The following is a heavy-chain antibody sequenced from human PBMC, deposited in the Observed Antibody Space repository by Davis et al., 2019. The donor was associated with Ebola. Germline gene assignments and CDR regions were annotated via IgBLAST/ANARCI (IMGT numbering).Heavy chain of an antibody. CDR3: ARLIGVVAATYFDY. J-gene: IGHJ4*02. CDR2: IYPGDSDT. V-gene: IGHV5-51*01. CDR1: GYSFTSYW. Sequence: PGGSLRLSCKGSGYSFTSYWIGWVRQMTGKGLEWMGIIYPGDSDTRYSPSFQGQVTISADKSISTAYLQWSSLKASDTAMYYCARLIGVVAATYFDYWGQGTLVTVSS. D-gene: IGHD2-15*01.